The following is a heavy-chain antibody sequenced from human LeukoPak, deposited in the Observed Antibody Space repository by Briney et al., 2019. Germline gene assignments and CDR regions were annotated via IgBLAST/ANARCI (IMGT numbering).Heavy chain of an antibody. D-gene: IGHD3-22*01. CDR2: IYYSGST. CDR3: ARAGQYYFDSAGYFPDY. J-gene: IGHJ4*02. CDR1: GGSISSGGYY. V-gene: IGHV4-31*03. Sequence: SQTLSLTCTVSGGSISSGGYYWSWIRQHPGKGLEWIGYIYYSGSTYHNPSLKSRVTISVDTSKNQSSLKLSSVTAADTAVYYCARAGQYYFDSAGYFPDYWGQGTLVTVSS.